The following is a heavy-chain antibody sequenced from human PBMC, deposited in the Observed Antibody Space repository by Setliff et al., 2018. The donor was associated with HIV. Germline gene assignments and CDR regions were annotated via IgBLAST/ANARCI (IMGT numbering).Heavy chain of an antibody. V-gene: IGHV3-30*03. CDR3: AREMPMIYWYFDL. CDR2: ISRDGTNK. CDR1: GFTFSSYG. J-gene: IGHJ2*01. Sequence: GGSLRLSCAASGFTFSSYGMHWVRQAPGKGLEWVAVISRDGTNKYYGDSVKGRSTISRDNSKNTLYLQMNSLRTEDTAVYYCAREMPMIYWYFDLWGRGTLVTVSS. D-gene: IGHD3-22*01.